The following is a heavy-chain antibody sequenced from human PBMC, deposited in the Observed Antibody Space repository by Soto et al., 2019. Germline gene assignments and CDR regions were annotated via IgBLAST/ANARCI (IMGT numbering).Heavy chain of an antibody. D-gene: IGHD3-22*01. CDR2: ISSSSSYI. Sequence: ILSCAASGFTFSSYSMNWVRQAPGKGLEWVSSISSSSSYIYYADSVKGRFTISRDNAKNSLYLQMNSLRAEDTAVYYCARDPPGYYYDSSGYYPDYWGQGTLVTVSS. J-gene: IGHJ4*02. CDR3: ARDPPGYYYDSSGYYPDY. V-gene: IGHV3-21*01. CDR1: GFTFSSYS.